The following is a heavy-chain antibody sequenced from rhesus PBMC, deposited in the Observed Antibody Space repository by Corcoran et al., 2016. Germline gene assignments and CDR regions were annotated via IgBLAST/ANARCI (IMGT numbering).Heavy chain of an antibody. D-gene: IGHD6-25*01. J-gene: IGHJ4*01. CDR2: IGGSSGGT. V-gene: IGHV4-169*02. CDR3: ASGGSWNDY. Sequence: QLQLQESGPGLVKPSETLSLTCAVSGGSISSSYWSWIRQAPGKGLGWIGYIGGSSGGTNYHPSLQSRVTLSVDTSKNQLSLKLSSVTAADTAVYYCASGGSWNDYWGQGVLVTVSS. CDR1: GGSISSSY.